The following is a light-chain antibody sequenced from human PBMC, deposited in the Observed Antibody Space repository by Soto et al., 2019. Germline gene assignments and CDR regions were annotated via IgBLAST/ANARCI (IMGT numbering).Light chain of an antibody. CDR1: QIMSRW. V-gene: IGKV1-5*01. CDR3: QQYNSYLYT. Sequence: DIQMTQSPSTLSASVGDRVTITCRDRQIMSRWLAWYQQKPGKAPKLLIYDASSLESGVPTRFSGGGSRKEFTRTISILQPDDFATYYCQQYNSYLYTFGQGTKLEIK. J-gene: IGKJ2*01. CDR2: DAS.